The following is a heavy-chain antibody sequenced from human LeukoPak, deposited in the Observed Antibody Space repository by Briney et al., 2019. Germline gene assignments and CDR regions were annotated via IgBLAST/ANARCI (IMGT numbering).Heavy chain of an antibody. J-gene: IGHJ3*02. V-gene: IGHV1-2*02. CDR2: INPNSGGT. Sequence: VASVKVSCKASGYTFTGYYMHWVRQAPGQGLEWMGWINPNSGGTNYAQKFQGRVTMTRDTSISTAYMELSRLRSDDTAVYYCASAPYYYDSSSYYPHAFDIWGQGTMVTVSS. CDR3: ASAPYYYDSSSYYPHAFDI. CDR1: GYTFTGYY. D-gene: IGHD3-22*01.